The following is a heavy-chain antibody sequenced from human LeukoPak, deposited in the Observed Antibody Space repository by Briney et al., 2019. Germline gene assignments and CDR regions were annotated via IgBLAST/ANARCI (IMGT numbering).Heavy chain of an antibody. Sequence: ASVKVSCKASGYTFTSYGISWVRQAPGQGLEWMGWISAYNGNTNYAQKLQGRVTMTTDTSTSTAYMELRSLRSDDTAVYYCAKTGTRSGYSSGLIHWYFDLWGRGTLVTVSS. J-gene: IGHJ2*01. CDR1: GYTFTSYG. V-gene: IGHV1-18*01. CDR3: AKTGTRSGYSSGLIHWYFDL. CDR2: ISAYNGNT. D-gene: IGHD6-19*01.